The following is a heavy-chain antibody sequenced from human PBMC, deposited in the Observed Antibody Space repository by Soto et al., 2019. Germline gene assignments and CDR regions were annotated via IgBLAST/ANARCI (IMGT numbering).Heavy chain of an antibody. CDR1: GGSFSGYE. D-gene: IGHD3-3*01. J-gene: IGHJ5*02. CDR3: ARVRHDFWDLDP. CDR2: INHSGNT. Sequence: PSEILSLTCAVYGGSFSGYEWAGFRQPQGKGLEWIGEINHSGNTNYTPSLKSRVTTSVDTSKNQFSLTLSSVTAADTAVYYCARVRHDFWDLDPWGQGTLVTVS. V-gene: IGHV4-34*01.